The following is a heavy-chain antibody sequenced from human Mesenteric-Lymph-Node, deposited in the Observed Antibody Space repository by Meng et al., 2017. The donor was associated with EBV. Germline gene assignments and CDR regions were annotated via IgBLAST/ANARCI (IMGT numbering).Heavy chain of an antibody. CDR1: GFIFSTYG. D-gene: IGHD3-10*01. CDR2: ISRSSSSI. Sequence: GELGEFGGGVVQPGRSLKLSCGASGFIFSTYGMHWVLQAPGKGLEWVSYISRSSSSIYYADSVKGRFTISRDNAKNSLYLQMNSLRAEDTAVYYCATGTYYWYYDYWGQGTLVTVSS. CDR3: ATGTYYWYYDY. J-gene: IGHJ4*02. V-gene: IGHV3-48*04.